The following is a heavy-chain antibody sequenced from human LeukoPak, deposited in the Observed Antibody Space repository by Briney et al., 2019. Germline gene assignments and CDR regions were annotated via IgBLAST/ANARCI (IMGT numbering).Heavy chain of an antibody. V-gene: IGHV4-59*01. CDR1: GGSISSYY. Sequence: SETLSLTCTVSGGSISSYYWSWIRQPPGKGLEWIGYIYYSRSTNYNPSLKSRVTISVDTSKNQFSLKLSSVTAADTAVYYCARGYGGDYASNDYWGQGTLVTVSS. D-gene: IGHD4-17*01. J-gene: IGHJ4*02. CDR3: ARGYGGDYASNDY. CDR2: IYYSRST.